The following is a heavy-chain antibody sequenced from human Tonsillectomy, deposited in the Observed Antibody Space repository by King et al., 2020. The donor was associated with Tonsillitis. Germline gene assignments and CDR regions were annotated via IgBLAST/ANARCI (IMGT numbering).Heavy chain of an antibody. Sequence: VQLVQSGPEVKKAGASVKGSCKASGYTFTNYGITWVRQAPGQGLEGMGWISGYSGNTNYAQKLQGRVTVTTETFTSTAYMELRSLRSDDTAVYYCARERGYSSTSWAFDIWGQGTMLIVSS. CDR3: ARERGYSSTSWAFDI. J-gene: IGHJ3*02. V-gene: IGHV1-18*01. CDR1: GYTFTNYG. D-gene: IGHD6-13*01. CDR2: ISGYSGNT.